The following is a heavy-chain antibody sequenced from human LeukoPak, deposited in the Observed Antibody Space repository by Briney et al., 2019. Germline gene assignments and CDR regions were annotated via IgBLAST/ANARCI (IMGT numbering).Heavy chain of an antibody. Sequence: SETLSLTCTVSGGSISSSSYYWGWIRQPPGKGLEWIGSISYSGSTYYNPSLKSRVTISVDTSKKQFSLKLSSVTAADTAVYYCARGLRGSYNQPAGGFDYWGQGTLVTVSS. CDR2: ISYSGST. CDR1: GGSISSSSYY. V-gene: IGHV4-39*07. J-gene: IGHJ4*02. CDR3: ARGLRGSYNQPAGGFDY. D-gene: IGHD1-26*01.